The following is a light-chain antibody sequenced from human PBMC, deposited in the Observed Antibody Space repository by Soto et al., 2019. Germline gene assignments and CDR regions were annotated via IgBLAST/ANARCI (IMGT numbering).Light chain of an antibody. Sequence: QSALTQPASVSGSPGQSITISCTGTSSDVGHNKYVSWYQQYPGKAPKLLINKVSNRPSGVSNRFSGSKSGNTASLTISGLLAEDEADYFCTSSTSDSLYVFGTGTKV. CDR1: SSDVGHNKY. CDR3: TSSTSDSLYV. CDR2: KVS. V-gene: IGLV2-14*01. J-gene: IGLJ1*01.